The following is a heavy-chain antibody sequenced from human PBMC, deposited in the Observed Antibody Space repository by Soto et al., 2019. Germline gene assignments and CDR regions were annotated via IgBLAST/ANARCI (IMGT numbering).Heavy chain of an antibody. CDR2: ITDNGGYT. D-gene: IGHD2-15*01. Sequence: EVQLLESGGGLVQPGGSLRLSCAASGLTFSSSVMTWVRQVPGKGLEWVSVITDNGGYTSYPDSVKGRFTVSRDNSKNTVFLQMNSLGAEDTAIYYCATNFRDCPKSACYFSWGQGTRVTVAS. CDR1: GLTFSSSV. J-gene: IGHJ4*02. V-gene: IGHV3-23*01. CDR3: ATNFRDCPKSACYFS.